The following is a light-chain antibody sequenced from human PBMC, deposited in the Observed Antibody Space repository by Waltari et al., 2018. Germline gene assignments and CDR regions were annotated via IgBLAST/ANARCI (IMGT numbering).Light chain of an antibody. V-gene: IGLV2-11*01. J-gene: IGLJ3*02. CDR2: DIN. CDR3: CSYVGSNIYWV. Sequence: QSALTQPRSVSGSPGQSVTIYCTGTSSYVGGYNYVSWYQQHPDKAPNLIIYDINKRPSGVPDRFSGSKSGNTASLTISGLQAEDEADYYCCSYVGSNIYWVFGGGTKLTVL. CDR1: SSYVGGYNY.